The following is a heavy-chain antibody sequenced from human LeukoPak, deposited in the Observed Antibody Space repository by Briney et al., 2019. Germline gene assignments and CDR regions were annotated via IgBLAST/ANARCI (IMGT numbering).Heavy chain of an antibody. D-gene: IGHD3-3*01. CDR3: ARAPSKYDFWSGYHYYYMDV. Sequence: QAGGSLRLSCAASGFTLSNYVMNWVRQAPGKGLEWVSYISISGSTMYYADSVKGRFTISRDNAKNSLYLQMNSLRAEDTAVYYCARAPSKYDFWSGYHYYYMDVWGKGTTVTVSS. J-gene: IGHJ6*03. V-gene: IGHV3-48*04. CDR2: ISISGSTM. CDR1: GFTLSNYV.